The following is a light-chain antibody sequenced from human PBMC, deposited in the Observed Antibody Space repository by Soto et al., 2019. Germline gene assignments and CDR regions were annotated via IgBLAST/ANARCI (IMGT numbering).Light chain of an antibody. CDR1: QTISSW. V-gene: IGKV1-5*03. CDR2: KAS. Sequence: DIQMTQSPCARSGPVGERLTITCRASQTISSWLAWYQQKPGKAPKLLIHKASTLKSGVPSRFSGSGSGTEFTLTISSLQPDDFATYYCQHYNSYSEAFGQGTKVDIK. J-gene: IGKJ1*01. CDR3: QHYNSYSEA.